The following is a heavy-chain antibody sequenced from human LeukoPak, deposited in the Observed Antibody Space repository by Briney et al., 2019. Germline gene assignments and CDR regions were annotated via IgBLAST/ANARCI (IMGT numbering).Heavy chain of an antibody. J-gene: IGHJ6*02. CDR1: EFTFSTYT. CDR2: ISYDGSNK. V-gene: IGHV3-30*04. CDR3: ARNADGMDV. Sequence: GGYLRLSCAASEFTFSTYTMHWVRQAPCKGLEWVAVISYDGSNKYYADSVKGRFTISRDNSKNTLYLQMNSLRAEDTAVYYCARNADGMDVWGQGTTVTVSS.